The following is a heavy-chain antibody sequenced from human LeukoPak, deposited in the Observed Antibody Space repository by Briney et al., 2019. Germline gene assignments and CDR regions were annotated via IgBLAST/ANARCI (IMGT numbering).Heavy chain of an antibody. D-gene: IGHD5-12*01. CDR2: IGTAGDT. Sequence: PGGSLRLSCAASGFTFSSYDMHWVRQPRGKGLEWVSAIGTAGDTYYPGSVKGRFTISRENAKNSLYLQMNSLRARDTAVYYRVRGAGYSAYDYDFDYWGQGTLVTVSS. J-gene: IGHJ4*02. CDR3: VRGAGYSAYDYDFDY. V-gene: IGHV3-13*04. CDR1: GFTFSSYD.